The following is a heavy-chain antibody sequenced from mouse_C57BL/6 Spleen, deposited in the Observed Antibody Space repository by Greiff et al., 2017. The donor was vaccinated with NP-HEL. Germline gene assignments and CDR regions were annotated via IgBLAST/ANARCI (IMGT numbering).Heavy chain of an antibody. D-gene: IGHD2-3*01. CDR1: GYTFTDYY. V-gene: IGHV1-26*01. Sequence: EVQLQQSGPELVKPGASVKISCKASGYTFTDYYMNWVKQSHGKSLEWIGDINPNNGGTSYNQKFKGKATLTVDKSSRTAYMELRSLTSEDSAVYYCAKERGYYPSFDYWGQGTTLTVSS. CDR3: AKERGYYPSFDY. J-gene: IGHJ2*01. CDR2: INPNNGGT.